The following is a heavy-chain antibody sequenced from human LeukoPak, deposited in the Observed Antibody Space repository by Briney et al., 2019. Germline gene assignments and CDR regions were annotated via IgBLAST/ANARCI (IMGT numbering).Heavy chain of an antibody. CDR3: ARGPLSDSSALSYFDY. CDR1: GGTFSSYA. Sequence: GSSVKVSCKASGGTFSSYAISWVRQAPGQGLEWMGGIIPIFGTANCAQKFQGRVTITTDESTSTAYMELSSLRSEDTAVYYCARGPLSDSSALSYFDYWGQGTLVTVSS. CDR2: IIPIFGTA. V-gene: IGHV1-69*05. D-gene: IGHD3-22*01. J-gene: IGHJ4*02.